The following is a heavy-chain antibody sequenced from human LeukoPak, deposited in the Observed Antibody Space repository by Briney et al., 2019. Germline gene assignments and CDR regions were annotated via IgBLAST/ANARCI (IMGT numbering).Heavy chain of an antibody. CDR1: GFIVSSNY. CDR3: ARDLEIVVVITTPGPYYFDY. D-gene: IGHD3-22*01. J-gene: IGHJ4*02. V-gene: IGHV3-11*04. Sequence: PGGSLRLSCAASGFIVSSNYMSWVRQAPGKGLEWVSYISSSGSTIYYADSVKGRFTISRDNAKNSLYLQMNSLRAEDTAVYYCARDLEIVVVITTPGPYYFDYWGQGTLVTVSS. CDR2: ISSSGSTI.